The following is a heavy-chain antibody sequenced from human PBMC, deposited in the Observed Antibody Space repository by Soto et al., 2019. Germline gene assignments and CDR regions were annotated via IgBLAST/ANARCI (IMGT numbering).Heavy chain of an antibody. J-gene: IGHJ6*02. CDR2: ISGSGGST. D-gene: IGHD3-3*01. CDR3: AKSGDTYYDFWSGWGYYYYGMDV. CDR1: GFTFSSYA. V-gene: IGHV3-23*01. Sequence: HPWGSLRVSCSASGFTFSSYAMSWCRQAPGKGLEWVSAISGSGGSTYYADSVKGRFTISRDNSKNTLYLQMNSLRAEDTAVYYCAKSGDTYYDFWSGWGYYYYGMDVWGQGTTVTVSS.